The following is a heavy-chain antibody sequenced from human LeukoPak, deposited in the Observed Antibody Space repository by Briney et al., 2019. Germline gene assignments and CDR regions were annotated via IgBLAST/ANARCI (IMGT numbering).Heavy chain of an antibody. CDR3: AKEADY. J-gene: IGHJ4*02. V-gene: IGHV3-30*18. Sequence: GGSLRLSCEGSGFPFSSYGMHWVRQAPGKGLEWVAVISYDGSNKYYADSVKGRFTISRDNSKNTLYLQMNSLRAEDTAVYYCAKEADYWGQGTLVTVSS. CDR2: ISYDGSNK. CDR1: GFPFSSYG.